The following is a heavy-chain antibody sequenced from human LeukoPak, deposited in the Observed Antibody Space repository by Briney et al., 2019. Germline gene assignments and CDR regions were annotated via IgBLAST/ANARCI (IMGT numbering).Heavy chain of an antibody. CDR3: ARSRITIFGVYDY. D-gene: IGHD3-3*01. CDR2: ISSSGSTI. J-gene: IGHJ4*02. Sequence: PGGSLRLSCAASGFTFSDYYMSWIRQAPGKGREGVSYISSSGSTIYYADSVKGRFTISRNNAKNSLYLQMNSLRAADTAVYYCARSRITIFGVYDYWGQGTLVTVSS. CDR1: GFTFSDYY. V-gene: IGHV3-11*01.